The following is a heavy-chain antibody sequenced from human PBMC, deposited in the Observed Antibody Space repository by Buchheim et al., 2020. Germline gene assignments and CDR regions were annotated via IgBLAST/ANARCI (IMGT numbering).Heavy chain of an antibody. J-gene: IGHJ4*02. Sequence: QVQLVESGGGVVQPGRSLRLSCAASGLTFSSYAMHWVRQAPGKGLEWVAVISDDGTNNYYTDAVKGRFTISRDNSKNTVYLQVDSLTTEDTAAYYCARTDCGTTHCKHLQYWGLGTL. CDR3: ARTDCGTTHCKHLQY. CDR1: GLTFSSYA. D-gene: IGHD2-21*01. V-gene: IGHV3-30*04. CDR2: ISDDGTNN.